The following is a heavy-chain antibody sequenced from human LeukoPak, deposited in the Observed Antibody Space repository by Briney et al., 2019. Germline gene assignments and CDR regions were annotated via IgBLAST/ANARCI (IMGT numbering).Heavy chain of an antibody. CDR3: ARDGMVATGHWFDP. CDR1: GYSISSNYY. Sequence: SETLSLTCTVSGYSISSNYYWAWIRQPPGKGLEWIGSIYHPVDTSYNPSLKSRVTISVDTSKNQFSLKLSSVTAADTAVYYCARDGMVATGHWFDPWGQGTLVTVSS. D-gene: IGHD5-12*01. J-gene: IGHJ5*02. V-gene: IGHV4-38-2*02. CDR2: IYHPVDT.